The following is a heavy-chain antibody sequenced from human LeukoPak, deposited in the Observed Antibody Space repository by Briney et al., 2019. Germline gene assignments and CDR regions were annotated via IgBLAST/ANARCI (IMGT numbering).Heavy chain of an antibody. J-gene: IGHJ5*02. V-gene: IGHV5-51*01. CDR1: GYPFLNYW. D-gene: IGHD3-16*01. Sequence: RGESLKISVRASGYPFLNYWFAGLRQMPGKGLEWIGIIYPGDSHTRYSPSFQGQVTISADKSINTAFLQWSSLRASDTAIYYGARLYTRLSATICGRIDPWGQGTLVTVSS. CDR3: ARLYTRLSATICGRIDP. CDR2: IYPGDSHT.